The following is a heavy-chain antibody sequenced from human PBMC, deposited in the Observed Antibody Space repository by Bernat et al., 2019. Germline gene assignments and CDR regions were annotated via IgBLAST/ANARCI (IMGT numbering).Heavy chain of an antibody. V-gene: IGHV3-30*01. CDR1: GFTFSSYA. D-gene: IGHD3-10*01. CDR2: ISDDGSNK. J-gene: IGHJ4*02. Sequence: VQLVESGGGLVQPGRSLRLSCAASGFTFSSYAMHWVRQAPGKGLEWVAVISDDGSNKYYADSVKGRFTISRDNSKNTLYLQMNSLRAEDTAVYYCARDIRYYGAGSTYNWGQGTLVTVSS. CDR3: ARDIRYYGAGSTYN.